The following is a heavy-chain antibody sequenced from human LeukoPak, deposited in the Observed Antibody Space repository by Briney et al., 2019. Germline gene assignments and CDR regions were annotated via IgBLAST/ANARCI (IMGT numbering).Heavy chain of an antibody. J-gene: IGHJ4*02. Sequence: GASVKVSCRASGYSFTNYAMHWVRQAPGQRPEWVGCINAGKVDPKYSQKFQGRVTITGDTTASTGYMELTGLTPEDTAVYYCARGAPNTSGWLLDYWGQGALVTASS. CDR2: INAGKVDP. CDR3: ARGAPNTSGWLLDY. D-gene: IGHD6-19*01. V-gene: IGHV1-3*01. CDR1: GYSFTNYA.